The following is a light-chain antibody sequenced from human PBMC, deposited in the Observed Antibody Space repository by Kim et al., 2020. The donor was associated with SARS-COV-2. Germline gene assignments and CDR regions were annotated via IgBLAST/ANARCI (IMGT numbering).Light chain of an antibody. V-gene: IGKV1-39*01. CDR3: QHSYNDPWT. Sequence: ASEGGRVTIACRASHSIGSRLNLYQQKKGRAPTLLIYAISTLQSGVPSRFSGSGSGTYFTLTISSLQPEDFATYYCQHSYNDPWTFGQGTKVEIK. J-gene: IGKJ1*01. CDR2: AIS. CDR1: HSIGSR.